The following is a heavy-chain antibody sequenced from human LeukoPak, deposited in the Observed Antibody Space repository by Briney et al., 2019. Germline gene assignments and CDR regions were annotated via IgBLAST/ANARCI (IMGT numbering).Heavy chain of an antibody. Sequence: ASVKVSCKASGYTFTSYGISWVRQAPGQGLEWMGWISAYNGNTKYAQKVQGRVTMTTDTSTSTAYMELRSLRSDDTAVYYRARVSYTVVTPMGWLDPWGQGTLVTVSS. CDR2: ISAYNGNT. D-gene: IGHD4-23*01. CDR1: GYTFTSYG. V-gene: IGHV1-18*01. J-gene: IGHJ5*02. CDR3: ARVSYTVVTPMGWLDP.